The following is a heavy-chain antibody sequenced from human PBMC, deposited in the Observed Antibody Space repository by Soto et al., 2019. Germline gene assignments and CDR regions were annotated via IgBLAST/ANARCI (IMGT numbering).Heavy chain of an antibody. V-gene: IGHV4-4*02. CDR1: GGSIISGNW. CDR2: IYHSGIT. Sequence: PLEILSLTCAVSGGSIISGNWWSWVRQSPGKELEWIGEIYHSGITNYNPSLKSRVTISVDNSENQLSLSLNSVTAADTAVYYCARNVRYYIDYWGQGILVTVSS. CDR3: ARNVRYYIDY. J-gene: IGHJ4*02.